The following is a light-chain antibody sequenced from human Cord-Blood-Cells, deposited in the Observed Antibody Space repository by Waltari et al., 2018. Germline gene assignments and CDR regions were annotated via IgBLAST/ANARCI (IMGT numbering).Light chain of an antibody. CDR2: DVR. Sequence: QSALTQPRSVSGSPGQSVTISCTGTSSDVGGYNYVSWYQQHPGKAPKLMIYDVRKRPSGVPERFSGSKSGNTASMTSSGLQAEDEADYYCYSYAGSSYVFGTGTKVTVL. V-gene: IGLV2-11*01. CDR3: YSYAGSSYV. J-gene: IGLJ1*01. CDR1: SSDVGGYNY.